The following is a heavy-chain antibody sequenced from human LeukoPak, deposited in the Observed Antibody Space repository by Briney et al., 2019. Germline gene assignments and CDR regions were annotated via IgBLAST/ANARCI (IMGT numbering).Heavy chain of an antibody. CDR2: IIPIFGTA. J-gene: IGHJ4*02. CDR1: GGTFSSYA. D-gene: IGHD6-13*01. Sequence: ASVKVSCKASGGTFSSYAISWVRQAPGQGLEWMGGIIPIFGTANYAQKFQGRVTITADESTSTAYMELSSLRSEDTAVYYCNLEEGSSSWTGLDYWGQGTLATVSS. CDR3: NLEEGSSSWTGLDY. V-gene: IGHV1-69*01.